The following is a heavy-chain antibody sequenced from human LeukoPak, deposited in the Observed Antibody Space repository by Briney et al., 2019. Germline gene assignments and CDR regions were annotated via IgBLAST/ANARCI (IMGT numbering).Heavy chain of an antibody. CDR3: AKRSGYDYWYFVY. D-gene: IGHD5-12*01. V-gene: IGHV3-23*01. J-gene: IGHJ4*02. Sequence: RTGGSLRLSCAASGFTFSSYAMSWVRQAPGKGLEWVSAISGSGGSTYYADSVKGRFTISRDNSKNTLYLQMNSLRAEDTAVYYCAKRSGYDYWYFVYWGQGTLVTVSS. CDR2: ISGSGGST. CDR1: GFTFSSYA.